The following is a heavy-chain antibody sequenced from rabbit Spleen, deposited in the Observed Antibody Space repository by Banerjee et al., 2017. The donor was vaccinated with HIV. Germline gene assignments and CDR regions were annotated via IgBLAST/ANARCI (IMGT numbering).Heavy chain of an antibody. D-gene: IGHD1-1*01. J-gene: IGHJ6*01. V-gene: IGHV1S40*01. CDR2: IGGSSSGFT. Sequence: QSLEESGGGLVQPEGSLTLTCTASGFSFSSSDYMCWVRQAPGKGLEWISCIGGSSSGFTYSATWAKGRFAISKTSSTTVTLQMTSLTVADTATYFCARDTSSSFSSYGMDLWGPGTLVTVS. CDR1: GFSFSSSDY. CDR3: ARDTSSSFSSYGMDL.